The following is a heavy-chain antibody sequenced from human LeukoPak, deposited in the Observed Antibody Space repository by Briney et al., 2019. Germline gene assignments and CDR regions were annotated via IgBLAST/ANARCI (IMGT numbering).Heavy chain of an antibody. Sequence: ASVKVSCKASGYTFTSYGISWVRQAPGQGLEWMGWISAYNGNTNYAQKLQGRVTMTTDTSTSTVYMELRSLRSDDTAVYYCARTIVVPAVDDYWGQGTLVTVSS. D-gene: IGHD2-2*01. CDR2: ISAYNGNT. J-gene: IGHJ4*02. V-gene: IGHV1-18*01. CDR3: ARTIVVPAVDDY. CDR1: GYTFTSYG.